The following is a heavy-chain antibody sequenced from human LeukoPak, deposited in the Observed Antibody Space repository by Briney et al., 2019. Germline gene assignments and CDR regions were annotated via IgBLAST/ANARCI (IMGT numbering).Heavy chain of an antibody. CDR3: ARGTETTGYCDF. CDR2: IHYTGSS. D-gene: IGHD4-17*01. Sequence: SETLSLTCTVSGGSISGDYWSWLRQPPGKGLEWIGYIHYTGSSNYNPSLKSRVTMSVDTSKNQLSLTLGSVTAADTAVYHCARGTETTGYCDFWGPGTLVTVSS. J-gene: IGHJ4*03. V-gene: IGHV4-59*01. CDR1: GGSISGDY.